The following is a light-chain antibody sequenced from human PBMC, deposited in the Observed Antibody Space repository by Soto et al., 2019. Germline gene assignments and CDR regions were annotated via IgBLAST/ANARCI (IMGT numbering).Light chain of an antibody. Sequence: QSVLTQPHSVSGAPGQRVTISCTGSSYNIGAGYDVHWYQQLPGTAPKLLIYGNSNRPSGVPDRFSGSKSGTSASLAITGLQAGDEADYYCQSYDSSLSGWVFGGGTKVTVL. V-gene: IGLV1-40*01. CDR1: SYNIGAGYD. CDR2: GNS. J-gene: IGLJ3*02. CDR3: QSYDSSLSGWV.